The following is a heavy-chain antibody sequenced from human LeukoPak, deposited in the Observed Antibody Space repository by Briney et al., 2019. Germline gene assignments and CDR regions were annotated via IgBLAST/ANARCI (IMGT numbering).Heavy chain of an antibody. Sequence: SETPSLTCTVSGGSISSSSYYWGWIRQPPGKGLEWIGYIYYSGSTNYNPSLNSRVTISVDTSKNQFSLKLSSVTAADTAVYYCARARFSREADIWGQGTLVTVSP. CDR1: GGSISSSSYY. V-gene: IGHV4-61*05. CDR3: ARARFSREADI. D-gene: IGHD3-3*01. J-gene: IGHJ1*01. CDR2: IYYSGST.